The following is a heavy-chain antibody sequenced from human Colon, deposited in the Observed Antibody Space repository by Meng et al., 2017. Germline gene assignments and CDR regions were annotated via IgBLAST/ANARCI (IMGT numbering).Heavy chain of an antibody. CDR1: GINFNNAW. V-gene: IGHV3-15*01. CDR2: IKSRTDGGTT. D-gene: IGHD2-8*02. Sequence: GGSLRLSCAVSGINFNNAWMSWVRQAPGKGLEWVGRIKSRTDGGTTDFAAPVKGRFIISRDDLKNTLFLEMNGLKTEDTAVYFCSTASGPTSGAFDVWGQGTMVTVSS. J-gene: IGHJ3*01. CDR3: STASGPTSGAFDV.